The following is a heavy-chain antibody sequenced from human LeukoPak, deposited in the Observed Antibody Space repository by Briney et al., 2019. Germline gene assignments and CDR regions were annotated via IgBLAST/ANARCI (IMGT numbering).Heavy chain of an antibody. V-gene: IGHV3-33*08. D-gene: IGHD2-2*01. CDR2: IRYDGSDK. J-gene: IGHJ4*02. CDR1: GFTLSSYG. CDR3: GRAMEVYQQLPDY. Sequence: GGSLRLSCAASGFTLSSYGMHWVRQAPGKGLEWVAVIRYDGSDKYYADSVKGRFTISRDNSNNTQHLQMNSLRAEDTAVYYCGRAMEVYQQLPDYWGQGTLVTVSS.